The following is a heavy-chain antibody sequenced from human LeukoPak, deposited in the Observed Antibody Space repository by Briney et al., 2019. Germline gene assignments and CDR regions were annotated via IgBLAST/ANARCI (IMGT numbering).Heavy chain of an antibody. V-gene: IGHV3-23*01. Sequence: EPGGSLRLSCAASGFTFSSYAMSWVRQAPGKGLEWVSSISSGSTNTYYADSVKGRFTISRDNSKNTLYLQMNSLRAEDTAIYYCAKNWVEYYMEVWGKGTTVTVSS. CDR3: AKNWVEYYMEV. J-gene: IGHJ6*03. CDR1: GFTFSSYA. CDR2: ISSGSTNT. D-gene: IGHD2-15*01.